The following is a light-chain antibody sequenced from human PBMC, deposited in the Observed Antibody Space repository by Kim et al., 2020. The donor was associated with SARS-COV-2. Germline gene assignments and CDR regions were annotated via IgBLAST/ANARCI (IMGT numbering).Light chain of an antibody. V-gene: IGKV3-20*01. CDR2: GAS. CDR1: QSVSSSY. CDR3: QQDGSPPLT. Sequence: EIVLTQSPGTLSLSPGERATLSCRASQSVSSSYLAWYQQKPGQAPRLLIYGASSRATGIPDRFSGSGSGTDFTLTISRLEPEDFAVYYCQQDGSPPLTFGQGTRLDIK. J-gene: IGKJ1*01.